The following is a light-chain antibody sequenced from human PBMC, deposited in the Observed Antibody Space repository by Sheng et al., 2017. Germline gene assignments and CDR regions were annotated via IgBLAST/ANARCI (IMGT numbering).Light chain of an antibody. CDR3: TSYAGGSSRYV. CDR1: SSDVGGYNY. Sequence: QSALTQPPSASGSPGQSVTISCTGTSSDVGGYNYVSWYQQHPGKAPKLMIYEVSKRPSGVPDRFSGSKSGNTASLTVSGLQAEDEAYYYCTSYAGGSSRYVFGTGTKVTVL. J-gene: IGLJ1*01. CDR2: EVS. V-gene: IGLV2-8*01.